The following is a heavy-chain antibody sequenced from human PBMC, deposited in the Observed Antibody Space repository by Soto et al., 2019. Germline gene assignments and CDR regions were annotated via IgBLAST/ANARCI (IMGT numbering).Heavy chain of an antibody. V-gene: IGHV3-23*01. D-gene: IGHD3-22*01. CDR3: AKAMYYYDSSGYYPFDY. CDR1: GFTFSSYA. CDR2: ISGGGGST. J-gene: IGHJ4*02. Sequence: GGSLRLSCAASGFTFSSYAMTWVRQAPGKGLEWVSAISGGGGSTYYADSVKGRFTISRDNSKNTLYLQMNSLRAEDTAVYYCAKAMYYYDSSGYYPFDYWGQGTLVTVSS.